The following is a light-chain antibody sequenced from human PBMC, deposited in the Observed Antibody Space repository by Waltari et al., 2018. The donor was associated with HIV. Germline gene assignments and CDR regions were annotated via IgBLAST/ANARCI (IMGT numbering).Light chain of an antibody. CDR1: SSDVGVYNY. V-gene: IGLV2-8*01. Sequence: QSALTQPPSASGSPGQPVTISCTVTSSDVGVYNYTSWYQQHPGKAPKLMIFEVTKRPSGVPDRFSGSKSGNTASLTVSGLQAEDEAVYYCCSYAGSDVVFGGGTKLTVL. CDR3: CSYAGSDVV. J-gene: IGLJ2*01. CDR2: EVT.